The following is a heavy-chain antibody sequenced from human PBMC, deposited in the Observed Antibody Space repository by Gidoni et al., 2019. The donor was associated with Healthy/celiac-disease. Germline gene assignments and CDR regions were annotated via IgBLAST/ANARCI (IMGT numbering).Heavy chain of an antibody. CDR2: IKSKTDGRTT. J-gene: IGHJ5*02. D-gene: IGHD3-22*01. Sequence: EVQMVESGGGLVKPGGSLRLSCAASGFTFSNAWLSCVRQAPGKGLEWVGRIKSKTDGRTTDYAAPVKGRFTISRDDSKNTLYLQMNSLKTEDTAVYYCTTRPWYDSSGWGLMFDPWGQGTLVTVSS. V-gene: IGHV3-15*01. CDR3: TTRPWYDSSGWGLMFDP. CDR1: GFTFSNAW.